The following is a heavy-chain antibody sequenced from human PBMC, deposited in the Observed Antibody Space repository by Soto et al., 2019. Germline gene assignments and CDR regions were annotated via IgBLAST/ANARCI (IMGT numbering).Heavy chain of an antibody. V-gene: IGHV3-30*03. CDR2: ISYDGRSK. Sequence: QMQLVESGGGVVQPGRSLRLSCAVSGFSFTSFGIHWVRQAPGKGLEWVALISYDGRSKFYSDSVKGRFALSRDNSKKTVFLQMNSLRPDDTAVYYCAILPTVTITSDYWGQGTLVTVSS. J-gene: IGHJ4*02. D-gene: IGHD4-17*01. CDR1: GFSFTSFG. CDR3: AILPTVTITSDY.